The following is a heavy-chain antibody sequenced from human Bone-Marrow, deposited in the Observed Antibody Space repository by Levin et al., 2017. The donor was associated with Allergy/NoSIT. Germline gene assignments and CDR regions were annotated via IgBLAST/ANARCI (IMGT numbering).Heavy chain of an antibody. Sequence: GESLKISCAASGFTFRSTWMYWVRQAPGKGLVWVSRINGDGSSTSYADSVKGRFTISRDNAKNTLYLQMNSLRAEDTAVYYCTIDIVAATINNWFDPWGQGTLVTVSS. CDR1: GFTFRSTW. CDR2: INGDGSST. D-gene: IGHD6-13*01. J-gene: IGHJ5*02. V-gene: IGHV3-74*01. CDR3: TIDIVAATINNWFDP.